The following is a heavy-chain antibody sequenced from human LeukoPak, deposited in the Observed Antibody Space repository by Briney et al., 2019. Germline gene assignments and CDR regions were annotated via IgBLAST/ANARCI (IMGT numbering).Heavy chain of an antibody. CDR3: ATGVENYDGSCYYSYFQH. V-gene: IGHV3-23*01. D-gene: IGHD3-22*01. Sequence: GGSLRLSCAASTFTFSSSAMGWVRQAPGEGQEWVLGISGAGGSTYYADSVKGRSTISRDNSKNTLYLQMNSLRAEDTAVYYCATGVENYDGSCYYSYFQHWGQGTLVTVSS. CDR2: ISGAGGST. J-gene: IGHJ1*01. CDR1: TFTFSSSA.